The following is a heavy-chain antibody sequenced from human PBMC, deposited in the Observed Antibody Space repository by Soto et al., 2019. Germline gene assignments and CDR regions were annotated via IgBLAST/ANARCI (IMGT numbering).Heavy chain of an antibody. Sequence: SGPTLVNPTQTLTLTCTFSGFSLSTRGMCVSWIRQPPGKALEWLALIDWDDDKYYSTSLKTRLTISRGTSENQVFLTMTNMDPVDTATYFCARRYYDSSYDAFDIWGQGTMVTVSS. CDR2: IDWDDDK. V-gene: IGHV2-70*01. CDR3: ARRYYDSSYDAFDI. D-gene: IGHD3-22*01. CDR1: GFSLSTRGMC. J-gene: IGHJ3*02.